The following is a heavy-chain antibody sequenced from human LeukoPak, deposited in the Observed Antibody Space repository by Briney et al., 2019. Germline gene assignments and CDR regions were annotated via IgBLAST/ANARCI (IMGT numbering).Heavy chain of an antibody. J-gene: IGHJ3*02. CDR2: IYSSGST. D-gene: IGHD3-22*01. CDR1: GGSISNYY. Sequence: KTSETLSLTCTVSGGSISNYYWNWIRQPPGKGLEWIGYIYSSGSTNYNPSLKSRITISLDTSKNQFSLKLSSVTAADTAVYYCASQGVVVITARDAFDIWGQGTMVTVSS. V-gene: IGHV4-59*01. CDR3: ASQGVVVITARDAFDI.